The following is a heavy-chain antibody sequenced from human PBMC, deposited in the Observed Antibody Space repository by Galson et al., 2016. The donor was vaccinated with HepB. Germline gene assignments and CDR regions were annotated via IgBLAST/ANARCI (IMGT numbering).Heavy chain of an antibody. D-gene: IGHD2-8*01. V-gene: IGHV3-11*01. CDR1: GFTFSDYY. J-gene: IGHJ4*02. CDR2: ISGSGTTI. Sequence: SLRLSCAVSGFTFSDYYMSWIRQAPGKGLEWISYISGSGTTIYYADSVKGRFTISRGNAKNSLYLHMNSLRADDTAVFYCARVSRQWTFDYWGQGTLVTVSS. CDR3: ARVSRQWTFDY.